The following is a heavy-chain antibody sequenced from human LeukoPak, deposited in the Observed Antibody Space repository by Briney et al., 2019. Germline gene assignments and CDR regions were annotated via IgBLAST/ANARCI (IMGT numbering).Heavy chain of an antibody. V-gene: IGHV3-30-3*01. CDR3: SSAASGQPDY. Sequence: GGSLRLSCVASGFTFNTYVMHWVRQAPGMRLEWVSLISYDGGNKYYADSLKGRFTISRDNSKNTLFLQMNSLRPEDTAVYYCSSAASGQPDYWGQGTLVIVSS. CDR1: GFTFNTYV. CDR2: ISYDGGNK. D-gene: IGHD6-13*01. J-gene: IGHJ4*02.